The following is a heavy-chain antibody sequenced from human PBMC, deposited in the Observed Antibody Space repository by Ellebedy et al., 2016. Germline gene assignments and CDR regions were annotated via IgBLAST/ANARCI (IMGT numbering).Heavy chain of an antibody. Sequence: GGSLRLXCTASGLNFTTFFMSWVRQAPGKGLEWVSTISAGSDTTRLADSVKGRFTISRDSSKNSVYLRMNNLRVEDTAVYYCRQGHYADLWGQGTLVTVSS. CDR1: GLNFTTFF. CDR3: RQGHYADL. CDR2: ISAGSDTT. J-gene: IGHJ4*02. V-gene: IGHV3-23*01. D-gene: IGHD4-17*01.